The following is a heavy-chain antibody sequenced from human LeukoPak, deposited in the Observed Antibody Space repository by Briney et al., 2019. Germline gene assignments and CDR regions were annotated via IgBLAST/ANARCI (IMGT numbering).Heavy chain of an antibody. V-gene: IGHV3-9*01. D-gene: IGHD5-18*01. J-gene: IGHJ4*02. CDR1: GFTFDDYA. Sequence: GGSLRLSCAASGFTFDDYAMHWVRQAPGKGLEWVSGISWNSGSIGYADSVKGRFTISRDNAKNSLYLQMNSLRVEDTAVYFCASGLTAMLTAEGGFDYWGQGTLVTVSS. CDR3: ASGLTAMLTAEGGFDY. CDR2: ISWNSGSI.